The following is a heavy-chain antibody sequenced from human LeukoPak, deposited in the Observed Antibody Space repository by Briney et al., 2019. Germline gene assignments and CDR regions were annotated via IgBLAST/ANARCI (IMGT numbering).Heavy chain of an antibody. J-gene: IGHJ4*02. CDR2: ISGSGGST. V-gene: IGHV3-23*01. CDR1: GFTFSSYA. D-gene: IGHD5-12*01. Sequence: PGGSLRLSCAASGFTFSSYAMSWVRQAPGKGLEWVSAISGSGGSTYYADSVKGRFTISRDNSKNTLYLQMNSLRAEDTAVYYCAKQRPYSGYDYGYFDYWGQGTLVTVSS. CDR3: AKQRPYSGYDYGYFDY.